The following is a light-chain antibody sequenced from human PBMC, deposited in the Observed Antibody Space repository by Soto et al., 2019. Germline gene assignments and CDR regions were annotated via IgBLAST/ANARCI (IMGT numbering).Light chain of an antibody. V-gene: IGKV3-15*01. CDR2: GAS. J-gene: IGKJ2*01. Sequence: EVVMTQSPVTLSVSPGERATLSCRASQSVGSNIAWYQHRPGQPPRLLIYGASTRATGIPARFSGSGSGTEFTLTISSLQSEDFALYYCQQYNTWYNFGQGTKLEIK. CDR1: QSVGSN. CDR3: QQYNTWYN.